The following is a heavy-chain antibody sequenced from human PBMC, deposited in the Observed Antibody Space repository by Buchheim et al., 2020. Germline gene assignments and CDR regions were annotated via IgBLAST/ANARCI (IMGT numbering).Heavy chain of an antibody. D-gene: IGHD3-22*01. CDR3: AKDYYDSSGYSTGAFDI. CDR2: ISGSGGRT. CDR1: GFTFSSYA. V-gene: IGHV3-23*01. Sequence: EVQLLESGGGLIQPGGSLRLSCAASGFTFSSYAMSWVRQAPGKGLEWVSGISGSGGRTGYPDSEKGRLMISRANFTNTLYLQMNSLRAEDTAVYYCAKDYYDSSGYSTGAFDIWGQGT. J-gene: IGHJ3*02.